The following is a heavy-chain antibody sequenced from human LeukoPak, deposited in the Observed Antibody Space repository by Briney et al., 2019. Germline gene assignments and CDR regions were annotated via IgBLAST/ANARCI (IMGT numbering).Heavy chain of an antibody. CDR1: GGSFSGYY. J-gene: IGHJ4*02. CDR3: ARIPDCSSTSCYWFDY. Sequence: SETLSLTCAVYGGSFSGYYWSWIRQPPGEGLEWIGEINHSGSTNYNPSLKSRVTISVDTSKNQFSLKLSSVTAADTAVYYCARIPDCSSTSCYWFDYWGQGTLVTVSS. D-gene: IGHD2-2*01. V-gene: IGHV4-34*01. CDR2: INHSGST.